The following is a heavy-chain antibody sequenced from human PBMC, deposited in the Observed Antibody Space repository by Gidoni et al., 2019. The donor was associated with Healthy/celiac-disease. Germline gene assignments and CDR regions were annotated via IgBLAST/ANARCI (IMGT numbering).Heavy chain of an antibody. V-gene: IGHV3-30-3*01. CDR1: GFTFSSYA. CDR3: ARDVLYSSGRGYFDY. Sequence: QVQLVESGGGVVQPGRSLRLSCAASGFTFSSYAMHWVRQAPGKGLGWVAVISYDGSNKYYADSVKGRFTISRDNSKNTLYLQMNSLRAEDTAVYYCARDVLYSSGRGYFDYWGQGTLVTVSS. J-gene: IGHJ4*02. D-gene: IGHD5-18*01. CDR2: ISYDGSNK.